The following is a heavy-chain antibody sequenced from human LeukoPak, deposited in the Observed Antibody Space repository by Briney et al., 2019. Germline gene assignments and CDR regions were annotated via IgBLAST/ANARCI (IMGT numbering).Heavy chain of an antibody. D-gene: IGHD2-2*01. CDR1: GYTFTDQF. CDR2: INPNSGVT. J-gene: IGHJ3*02. CDR3: ARTFGYCSTTSCSKPFDI. V-gene: IGHV1-2*02. Sequence: ASVKVSCKASGYTFTDQFMHWMRQAPGQGLEWMGWINPNSGVTNYAQKFQGRVTMSRDTSISTAYIELNRLTSDDTAVYYCARTFGYCSTTSCSKPFDIWGQGTTVTVSS.